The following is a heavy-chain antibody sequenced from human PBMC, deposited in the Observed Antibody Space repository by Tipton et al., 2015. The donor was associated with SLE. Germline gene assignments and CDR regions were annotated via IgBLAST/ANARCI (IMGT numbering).Heavy chain of an antibody. CDR2: IYYSGST. CDR3: ARCSGYYGMDV. Sequence: TLSLTCTVSGGSISSSSYYWGWIRQPPGKGLEWIGNIYYSGSTYYNPSLKSRVTISVDTSKKQFSLKLNSVTAADTAVYYCARCSGYYGMDVWGHGTTVTVSS. D-gene: IGHD2-15*01. J-gene: IGHJ6*02. V-gene: IGHV4-39*07. CDR1: GGSISSSSYY.